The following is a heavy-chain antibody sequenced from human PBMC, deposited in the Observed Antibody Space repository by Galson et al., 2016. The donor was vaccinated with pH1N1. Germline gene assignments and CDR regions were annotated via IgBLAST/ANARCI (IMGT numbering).Heavy chain of an antibody. CDR1: GFTFSSYG. J-gene: IGHJ4*02. Sequence: SLRLSCAASGFTFSSYGMHWVRQAPGKGLEWVAGMSFDGSDKYYADSVKGRFTISRDKSKNTPYLQMNSLRAEDTAVYYCAKDQSPYCTGGSCDSKGFEYWGQGTLVTVSS. D-gene: IGHD2-15*01. CDR2: MSFDGSDK. V-gene: IGHV3-30*18. CDR3: AKDQSPYCTGGSCDSKGFEY.